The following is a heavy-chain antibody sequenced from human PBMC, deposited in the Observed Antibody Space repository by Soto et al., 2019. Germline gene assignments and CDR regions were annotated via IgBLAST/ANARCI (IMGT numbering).Heavy chain of an antibody. CDR1: GGSISSYY. D-gene: IGHD3-22*01. CDR3: ARGLYDSSGYYSNFYYYYYGMDV. Sequence: PSETLSLTCTVSGGSISSYYWSWIRQPPGKGLEWIGYIYYSGSTNYNPSLKSRVTISVDTSKNQFSLKLSSVTAADTAVYYCARGLYDSSGYYSNFYYYYYGMDVWGQGTTVTVSS. CDR2: IYYSGST. J-gene: IGHJ6*02. V-gene: IGHV4-59*01.